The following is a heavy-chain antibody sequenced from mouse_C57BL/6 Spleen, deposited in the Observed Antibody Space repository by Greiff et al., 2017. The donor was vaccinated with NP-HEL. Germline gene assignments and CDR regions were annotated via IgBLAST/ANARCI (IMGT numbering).Heavy chain of an antibody. CDR1: GFSLTSYG. D-gene: IGHD1-1*01. CDR2: IWRGGST. J-gene: IGHJ1*03. V-gene: IGHV2-5*01. CDR3: AKAYGSSDGYFDV. Sequence: QVQLQQSGPGLVQPSQSLSITCTVSGFSLTSYGVHWVRQSPGKGLEWLGVIWRGGSTDYNAAFMSRLSITKDNSKSQVFFKMNSLQADDTAIYYCAKAYGSSDGYFDVWGTGTTVTVSS.